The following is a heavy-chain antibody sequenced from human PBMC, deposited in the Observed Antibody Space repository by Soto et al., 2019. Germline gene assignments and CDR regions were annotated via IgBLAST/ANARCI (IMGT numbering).Heavy chain of an antibody. Sequence: WSWIRHPPGKRQEWIGERSHSGGTHFKPSLKSRVTISVDTSKNQFSLKMSSVTAADTALYYCARVERVTATNVEAAFDI. D-gene: IGHD2-21*02. CDR2: RSHSGGT. V-gene: IGHV4-34*01. J-gene: IGHJ3*02. CDR3: ARVERVTATNVEAAFDI.